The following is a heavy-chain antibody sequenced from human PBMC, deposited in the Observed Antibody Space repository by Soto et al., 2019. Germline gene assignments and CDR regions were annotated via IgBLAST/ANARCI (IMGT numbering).Heavy chain of an antibody. CDR1: GYTFTSYG. CDR3: ARGPRPYGYNWFDP. CDR2: IIPIFGTA. Sequence: VKVSCKASGYTFTSYGISWVRQAPGQGLEWMGGIIPIFGTANYAQKFQGRVTITADESTSTAYMELSSLRSEDTAVYYCARGPRPYGYNWFDPWGQGTLVTVSS. D-gene: IGHD4-17*01. V-gene: IGHV1-69*01. J-gene: IGHJ5*02.